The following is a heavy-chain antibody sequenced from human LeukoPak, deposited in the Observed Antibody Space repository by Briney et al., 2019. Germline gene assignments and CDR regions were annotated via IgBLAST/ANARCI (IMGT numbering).Heavy chain of an antibody. CDR2: ISSSSSYI. CDR3: ARQYSTIYYYYYYYMDV. J-gene: IGHJ6*03. D-gene: IGHD2-2*01. CDR1: GFTFSSYS. V-gene: IGHV3-21*01. Sequence: GGSLRLSCAASGFTFSSYSMNWVRQAPGKGLEWVSSISSSSSYIYYADSVKGRFTISRDNAKNSLYLQMNSLRAEDTAVYYCARQYSTIYYYYYYYMDVWGKGTTVTVSS.